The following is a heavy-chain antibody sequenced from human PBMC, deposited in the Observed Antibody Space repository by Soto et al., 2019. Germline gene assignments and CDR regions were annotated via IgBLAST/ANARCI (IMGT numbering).Heavy chain of an antibody. Sequence: QVLLEESGPGLVKPSQTLSLTCTVSGGSVSSGYHYWRWIRQPPGKGLEWIGYVYYSGSTYYNPSLGSRVTISIDTSKNRWSLKLNPATASDAAVYFCATESSGSSPLHFDFWGQGALVSVSS. CDR3: ATESSGSSPLHFDF. D-gene: IGHD3-22*01. CDR1: GGSVSSGYHY. J-gene: IGHJ4*02. CDR2: VYYSGST. V-gene: IGHV4-30-4*01.